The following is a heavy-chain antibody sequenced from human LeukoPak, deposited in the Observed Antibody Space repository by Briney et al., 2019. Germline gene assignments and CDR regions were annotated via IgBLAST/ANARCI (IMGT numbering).Heavy chain of an antibody. CDR3: ARGWVGSSWQRGSD. V-gene: IGHV4-30-2*01. CDR2: IYHSGST. Sequence: SETLSLTCAVSGGSISSGGYSWSWIRQPPGKGLEWIGYIYHSGSTYYNPSLKSRVTISVDTSKNQFSLKLSSVTAADTAVYYCARGWVGSSWQRGSDWGQGTLVTVSS. J-gene: IGHJ4*02. D-gene: IGHD6-13*01. CDR1: GGSISSGGYS.